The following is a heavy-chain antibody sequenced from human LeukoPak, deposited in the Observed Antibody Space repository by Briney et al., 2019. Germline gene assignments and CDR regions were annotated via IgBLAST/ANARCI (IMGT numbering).Heavy chain of an antibody. CDR3: AKDPNGDYLGAFDF. Sequence: GGSLRLSCAASGFTFSNYAMFWVRHAPGKGLEWVSAIRGYDGGLSTSYADSVKGRFTISRDNSKNTLYLQMNSLRAEDTAVYYCAKDPNGDYLGAFDFWGQGTMVTVSS. D-gene: IGHD4-17*01. CDR2: IRGYDGGLST. V-gene: IGHV3-23*01. CDR1: GFTFSNYA. J-gene: IGHJ3*01.